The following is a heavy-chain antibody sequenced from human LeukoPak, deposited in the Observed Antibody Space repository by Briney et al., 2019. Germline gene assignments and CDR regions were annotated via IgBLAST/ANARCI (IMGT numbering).Heavy chain of an antibody. CDR3: ARAIQGVYSSGNYYYYMDV. Sequence: GASVKVSCKASGYTFTGYYMHWVRQAPGQGLEWMGWINPNSANTGYAQKFQGRVTITRNTSISTAYMELSSLRSEDTAVYYCARAIQGVYSSGNYYYYMDVWGKGTTVTVSS. J-gene: IGHJ6*03. CDR2: INPNSANT. V-gene: IGHV1-8*03. D-gene: IGHD6-19*01. CDR1: GYTFTGYY.